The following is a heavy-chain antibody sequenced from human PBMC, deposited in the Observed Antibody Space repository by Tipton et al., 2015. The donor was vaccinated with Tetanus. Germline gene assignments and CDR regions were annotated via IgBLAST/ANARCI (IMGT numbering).Heavy chain of an antibody. Sequence: TLSLTCTVSGASMSSSSYYWDWIRQPPGKGLEWIGSIYYSGSSYYNPSLEGRVTISLDTCKNRFSLKLTPMTAADAAVYYCARPSTTVTPRAFDVWGQGTMVTVSS. CDR3: ARPSTTVTPRAFDV. CDR2: IYYSGSS. V-gene: IGHV4-39*01. D-gene: IGHD4-17*01. J-gene: IGHJ3*01. CDR1: GASMSSSSYY.